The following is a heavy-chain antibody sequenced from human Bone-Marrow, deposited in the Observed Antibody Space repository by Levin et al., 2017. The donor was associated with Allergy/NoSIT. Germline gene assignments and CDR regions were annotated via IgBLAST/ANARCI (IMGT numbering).Heavy chain of an antibody. CDR1: GFAFTDYY. CDR3: ARDPAVTRDGYFDL. V-gene: IGHV1-2*02. J-gene: IGHJ2*01. D-gene: IGHD4-17*01. Sequence: PEASVKVSCKASGFAFTDYYMHWVRQAPGQGLEWLGWINPNNGATKYALKFQDRVTMTRDTSISTAYMEFRRLRSDDTAVFYCARDPAVTRDGYFDLWGRGTLVSVSS. CDR2: INPNNGAT.